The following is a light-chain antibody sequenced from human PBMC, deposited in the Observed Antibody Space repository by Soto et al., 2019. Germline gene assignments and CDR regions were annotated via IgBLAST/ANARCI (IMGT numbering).Light chain of an antibody. CDR3: QTWGTGIP. CDR2: VNSDGSH. J-gene: IGLJ3*02. V-gene: IGLV4-69*02. Sequence: QSVLTQSPSASASLGASVKLTCTLDSGHRNYAIAWHQQQPGKGPRYLMKVNSDGSHIQGDGIPGRFSGSSSGAERYLIISSLQSEDEADYYCQTWGTGIPFGGGTKVTVL. CDR1: SGHRNYA.